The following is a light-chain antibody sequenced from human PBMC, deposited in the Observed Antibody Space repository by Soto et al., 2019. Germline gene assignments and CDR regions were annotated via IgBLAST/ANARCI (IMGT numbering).Light chain of an antibody. V-gene: IGKV1-5*03. CDR2: KAS. Sequence: DIQMTQSPSTLSGSVGDIVTITCRASQTISSWLAWYQQTPGKATKILIYKASTLKSGVPSRVSGSGSGTEVTLTISSLQPDDFATYYGQHYNSYSEAFGQGTKVDIK. CDR3: QHYNSYSEA. J-gene: IGKJ1*01. CDR1: QTISSW.